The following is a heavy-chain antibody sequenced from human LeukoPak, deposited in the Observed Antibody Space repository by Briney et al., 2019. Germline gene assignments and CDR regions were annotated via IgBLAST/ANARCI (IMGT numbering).Heavy chain of an antibody. CDR2: IHYSGST. CDR1: GGSISSYY. V-gene: IGHV4-59*08. CDR3: ARHVEYYDSSGYLPLDFDY. J-gene: IGHJ4*02. D-gene: IGHD3-22*01. Sequence: PSETLSLTCTVSGGSISSYYWSWIRQPPGKRLEWIGYIHYSGSTNYNPSLKSRVTISVDTSKNQFSLKLSSVTAADTAVYYCARHVEYYDSSGYLPLDFDYWGQGTLVTVSS.